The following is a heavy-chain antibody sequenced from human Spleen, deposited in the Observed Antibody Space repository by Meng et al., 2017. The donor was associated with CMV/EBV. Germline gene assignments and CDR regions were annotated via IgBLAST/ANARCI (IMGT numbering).Heavy chain of an antibody. J-gene: IGHJ4*02. D-gene: IGHD2/OR15-2a*01. CDR3: ARRGNIPDY. CDR1: GFTFSSYE. Sequence: LSLTCAASGFTFSSYEMNWVRQAPGKGLEWVSRITSSGSATDYADSVKGRFTISRDNAKHSLYLQMNSLRVEDTALYYRARRGNIPDYWGQGTLVTVSS. CDR2: ITSSGSAT. V-gene: IGHV3-48*03.